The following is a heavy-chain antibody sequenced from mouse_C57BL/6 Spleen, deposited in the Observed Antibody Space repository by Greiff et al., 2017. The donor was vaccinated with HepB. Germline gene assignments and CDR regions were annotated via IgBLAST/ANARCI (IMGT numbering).Heavy chain of an antibody. D-gene: IGHD1-1*01. CDR1: GYTFTSYD. CDR2: IYPRDGST. CDR3: ARSETTVVDYAMDY. Sequence: QVQLQQSGPELVKPGASVKLSCKASGYTFTSYDINWVKQRPGQGLEWIGWIYPRDGSTKYNEKFKGKATLTVDTSSSTAYMELHSLTSEDSAVYFCARSETTVVDYAMDYWGQGTSVTVSS. J-gene: IGHJ4*01. V-gene: IGHV1-85*01.